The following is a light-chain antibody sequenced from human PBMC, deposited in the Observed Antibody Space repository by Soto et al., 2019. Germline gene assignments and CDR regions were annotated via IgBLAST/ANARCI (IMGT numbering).Light chain of an antibody. J-gene: IGKJ1*01. V-gene: IGKV1-5*03. CDR3: QQYHSYWT. CDR2: KAS. CDR1: DNIATW. Sequence: DIEMTQSPSTLSASVGDRVATTCRASDNIATWAAWYQQTPGNAPKLLIYKASNLESAVPSSFAGSASGTDFPLTISRLPTDDSSTYYCQQYHSYWTFGQGTKVDIK.